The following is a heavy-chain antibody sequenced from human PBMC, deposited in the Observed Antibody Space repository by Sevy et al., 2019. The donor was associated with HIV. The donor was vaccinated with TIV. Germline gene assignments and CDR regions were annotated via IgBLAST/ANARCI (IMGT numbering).Heavy chain of an antibody. CDR2: IWNDGSNK. Sequence: GGSLRLSCAASGFTFSDFGMQWVRQAPGKGLQWVAVIWNDGSNKYYADSVKGRFTTSRDNSSNTLYLQMNSLPAEDTAVYYCARDVRGERIRPGDLDYWGQGTLVTVSS. J-gene: IGHJ4*02. D-gene: IGHD3-10*02. V-gene: IGHV3-33*01. CDR3: ARDVRGERIRPGDLDY. CDR1: GFTFSDFG.